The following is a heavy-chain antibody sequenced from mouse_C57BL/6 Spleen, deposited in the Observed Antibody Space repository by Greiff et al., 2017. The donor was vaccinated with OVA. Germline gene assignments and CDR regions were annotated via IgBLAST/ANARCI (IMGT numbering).Heavy chain of an antibody. J-gene: IGHJ2*01. CDR2: IDPETGGT. Sequence: VHLVESGAELVRPGASVTLSCKASGYTFTDYEMHWVKQTPVHGLEWIGAIDPETGGTAYNQKFKGKAILTADKSSSTAYMELRSLTSEDSAVYYCTRSIDYWGQGTTLTVSS. CDR3: TRSIDY. CDR1: GYTFTDYE. V-gene: IGHV1-15*01.